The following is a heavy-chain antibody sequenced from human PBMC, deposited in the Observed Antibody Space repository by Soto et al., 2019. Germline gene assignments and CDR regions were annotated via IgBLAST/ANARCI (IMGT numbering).Heavy chain of an antibody. CDR3: ARPTRYYYDSSGQSAWFDP. CDR1: GGTFSSYA. V-gene: IGHV1-69*12. Sequence: QVQLVQSGAEVKKPGSSVKVSCKASGGTFSSYAISWVRQAPGQGLEWMGGIIPIFGTANYEQKFQGRVTITADESTSTAYMELSSLRSEDTAVYYCARPTRYYYDSSGQSAWFDPWGQGTPVTVSS. CDR2: IIPIFGTA. J-gene: IGHJ5*02. D-gene: IGHD3-22*01.